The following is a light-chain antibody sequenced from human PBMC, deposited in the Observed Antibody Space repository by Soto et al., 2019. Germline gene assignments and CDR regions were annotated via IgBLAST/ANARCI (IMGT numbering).Light chain of an antibody. V-gene: IGLV1-40*01. Sequence: QSGLTQPHSVSGAPGQRVTISCTGSSSNIGAGYDVHWYQQLPGTAPKLLIYGNSNRPSGVPDRFCGSKSGTSASLAITGLQAEDEADYYCQSYDSSLSVFGTGTKVTVL. CDR2: GNS. CDR3: QSYDSSLSV. CDR1: SSNIGAGYD. J-gene: IGLJ1*01.